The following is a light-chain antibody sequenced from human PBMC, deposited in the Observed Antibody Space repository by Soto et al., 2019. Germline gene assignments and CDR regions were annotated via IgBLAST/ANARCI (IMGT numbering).Light chain of an antibody. V-gene: IGKV3-15*01. CDR2: GAS. CDR1: QSVSSS. J-gene: IGKJ1*01. Sequence: EIMMTQSPATLSVSPGERATLSCRASQSVSSSLAWYQQKPGQAPRLLIYGASTRATSIPARFSSSASGTEFTLTINCLQSEDCAVYYCQMYNNWWTLGQGTKVEIK. CDR3: QMYNNWWT.